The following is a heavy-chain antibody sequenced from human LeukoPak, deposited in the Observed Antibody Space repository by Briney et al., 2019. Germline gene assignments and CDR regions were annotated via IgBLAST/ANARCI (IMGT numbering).Heavy chain of an antibody. Sequence: ASETLSLTCTVPGGSISSYYWSWIRQPPGEGLEWIGYIYYSGSTNYNPSLKSRVTISVDTSKNQFSLKLSSVTAADTAVYYCARRDDYGDRDAFDIWGQGTMVTVSS. CDR2: IYYSGST. J-gene: IGHJ3*02. CDR1: GGSISSYY. V-gene: IGHV4-59*08. D-gene: IGHD4-17*01. CDR3: ARRDDYGDRDAFDI.